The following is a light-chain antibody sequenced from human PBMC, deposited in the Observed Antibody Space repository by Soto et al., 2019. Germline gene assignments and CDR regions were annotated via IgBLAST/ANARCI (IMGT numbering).Light chain of an antibody. V-gene: IGLV2-14*02. CDR2: EVS. CDR1: SSDVGSYNL. J-gene: IGLJ1*01. CDR3: SSYTSSSTRV. Sequence: QSVLTQPASVSGSPGQSITISCTGTSSDVGSYNLVSWYQQHPGKAPKLMIYEVSNRPSGVSNRFSGSKSGNTASLTISGLQAEDEADYCCSSYTSSSTRVFGTGTKVTVL.